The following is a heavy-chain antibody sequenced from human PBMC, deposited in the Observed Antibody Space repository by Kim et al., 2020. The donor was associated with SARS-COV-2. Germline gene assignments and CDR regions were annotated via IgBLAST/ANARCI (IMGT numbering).Heavy chain of an antibody. J-gene: IGHJ4*02. V-gene: IGHV3-43*01. CDR3: AKDIRGVGTVTTGYYFDY. D-gene: IGHD4-4*01. CDR2: ISWDGGST. CDR1: GFTFDDYT. Sequence: GGSLRLSCAASGFTFDDYTMHWVRQAPGKGLEWVSLISWDGGSTYYADSVKGRVTISRDNSKNSLYLQMNSLRTEDTALDYCAKDIRGVGTVTTGYYFDYWGQGTLVTVSS.